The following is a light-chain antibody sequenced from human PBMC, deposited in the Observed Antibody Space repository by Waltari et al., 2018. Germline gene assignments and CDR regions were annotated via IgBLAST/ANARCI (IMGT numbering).Light chain of an antibody. J-gene: IGLJ3*02. CDR2: EVS. CDR1: SSDIGGYTY. V-gene: IGLV2-14*01. Sequence: QSALTQPVSVSGSPGQSITLSCTGTSSDIGGYTYVSWYQLYPGKAPKLILSEVSARPSGVSNRFSGSKSGNTASLTISGLQAEDETVYYCSSYSNTGAYWVFGGGTKLTVL. CDR3: SSYSNTGAYWV.